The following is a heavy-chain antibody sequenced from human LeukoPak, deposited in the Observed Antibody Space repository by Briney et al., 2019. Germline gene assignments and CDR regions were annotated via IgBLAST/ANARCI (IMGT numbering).Heavy chain of an antibody. J-gene: IGHJ4*02. CDR1: GFTFSSYW. CDR2: IKQDGEK. V-gene: IGHV3-7*01. CDR3: ARDRERVRGVIGPFDS. D-gene: IGHD3-10*01. Sequence: GGSLRLSCAASGFTFSSYWMSWVRQAPGKGLEWVANIKQDGEKYFLDSVMGRFTISRDNAKNSLYLQMNSLRAEDTAVYYCARDRERVRGVIGPFDSWGQGTLVTVSS.